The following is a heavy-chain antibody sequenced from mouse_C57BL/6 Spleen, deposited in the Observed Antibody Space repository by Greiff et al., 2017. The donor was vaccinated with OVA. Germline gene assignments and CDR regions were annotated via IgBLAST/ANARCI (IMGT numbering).Heavy chain of an antibody. V-gene: IGHV5-16*01. J-gene: IGHJ2*01. CDR3: AREYDGYIDY. Sequence: EVKLVESEGGLVQPGRSMKLSCTASGFTFSDYYMAWVRQVPEKGLEWVANINYDGSSTYYLDSLKSRFIISRDNAKNILYLQMSSLKSEDTATYYCAREYDGYIDYWGQGTTLTVSS. CDR2: INYDGSST. D-gene: IGHD2-3*01. CDR1: GFTFSDYY.